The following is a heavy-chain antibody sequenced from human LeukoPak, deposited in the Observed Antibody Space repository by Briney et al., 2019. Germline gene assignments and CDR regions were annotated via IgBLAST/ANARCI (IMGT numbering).Heavy chain of an antibody. CDR3: ARQAYQYYDFWSGYHDY. CDR2: INSDGSST. D-gene: IGHD3-3*01. Sequence: PGGSLRLSCAASGFTFSSYWMHWVRQAPGKGLVWVSRINSDGSSTSYADSVKGRFTISGDNAKNTLYLQMNSLRAEDTAVYYCARQAYQYYDFWSGYHDYWGQGTLVTVSS. V-gene: IGHV3-74*01. CDR1: GFTFSSYW. J-gene: IGHJ4*02.